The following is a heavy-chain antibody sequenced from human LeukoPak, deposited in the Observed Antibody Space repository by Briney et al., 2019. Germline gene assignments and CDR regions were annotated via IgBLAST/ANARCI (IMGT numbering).Heavy chain of an antibody. D-gene: IGHD2-15*01. CDR2: INWNGGST. CDR1: GFTFDDYG. J-gene: IGHJ6*03. V-gene: IGHV3-20*04. Sequence: PGGSLRLSCAAPGFTFDDYGMSWVRQAPGKGLEWVSGINWNGGSTGYADSVKGRFTISRDNAKNSLYLQMNSLRAEDTALYYCAREDCSGGSCEYYYYYMDVWGKGTTVTVSS. CDR3: AREDCSGGSCEYYYYYMDV.